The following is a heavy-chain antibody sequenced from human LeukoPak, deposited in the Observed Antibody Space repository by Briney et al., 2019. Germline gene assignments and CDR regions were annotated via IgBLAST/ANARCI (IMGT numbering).Heavy chain of an antibody. Sequence: PSETLSLTCTVSGGSISSYYWSWIRQPPGKGLEWIGYIYYSGMTNYNPSLKSRVTISLDTSKNQFSLKLSSVTAADTAVYYCASAVYDDYYIDFWVQGTLVTVSS. CDR3: ASAVYDDYYIDF. V-gene: IGHV4-59*01. J-gene: IGHJ4*02. CDR1: GGSISSYY. D-gene: IGHD4-17*01. CDR2: IYYSGMT.